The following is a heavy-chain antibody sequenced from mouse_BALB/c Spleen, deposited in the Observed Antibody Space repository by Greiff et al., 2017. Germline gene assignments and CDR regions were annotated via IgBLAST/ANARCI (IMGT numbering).Heavy chain of an antibody. CDR3: ARERGLYGNYDWFAY. J-gene: IGHJ3*01. D-gene: IGHD2-1*01. CDR1: GFSLTSYG. Sequence: VHLVESGPGLVAPSQSLSITCTVSGFSLTSYGVHWVRQPPGKGLEWLGVIWAGGSTNYNSALMSRLSISKDNSKSQVFLKMNSLQTDDTAMYYCARERGLYGNYDWFAYWGQGTLVTVSA. CDR2: IWAGGST. V-gene: IGHV2-9*02.